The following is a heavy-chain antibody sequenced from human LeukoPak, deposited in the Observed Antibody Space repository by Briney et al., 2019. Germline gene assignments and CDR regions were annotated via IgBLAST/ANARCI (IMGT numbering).Heavy chain of an antibody. V-gene: IGHV3-23*01. J-gene: IGHJ4*02. CDR2: INASAGNT. Sequence: GASVRLSCTASGFTFTTYAMSWVRQAPGQGLEWIAAINASAGNTYYADAVKGRFTISMDNSNNSLYLQMNSLRAEDTAVYYCARDHLGGPYSYGYYFDYWGQGTLVTVSS. CDR3: ARDHLGGPYSYGYYFDY. CDR1: GFTFTTYA. D-gene: IGHD5-18*01.